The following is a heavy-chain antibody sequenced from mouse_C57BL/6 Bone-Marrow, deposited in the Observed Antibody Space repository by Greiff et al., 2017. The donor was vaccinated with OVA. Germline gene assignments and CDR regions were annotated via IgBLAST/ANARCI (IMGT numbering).Heavy chain of an antibody. V-gene: IGHV1-81*01. CDR2: IYPRSGNT. CDR3: ATYYYGRGAWFAY. Sequence: VQLVESGAELARPGASVKLSCKASGYTFTSYGISWVKQRTGQGLEWIGEIYPRSGNTYYNEKFKGKATLTADKSSSTAYMELRSLTSEDSAVYFCATYYYGRGAWFAYWGQGTLVTVSA. J-gene: IGHJ3*01. CDR1: GYTFTSYG. D-gene: IGHD1-1*01.